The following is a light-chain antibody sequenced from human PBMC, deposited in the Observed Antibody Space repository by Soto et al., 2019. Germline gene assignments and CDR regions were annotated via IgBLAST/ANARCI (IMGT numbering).Light chain of an antibody. CDR1: QSISSY. CDR2: AAS. J-gene: IGKJ4*01. V-gene: IGKV1-39*01. CDR3: QQSYTTPLT. Sequence: DIQMTQSPSSLSASVGDRVTITCRASQSISSYLNWYQQKPWKAPNLLIYAASTLQSGVPSRFSGSGSGTDFTLTILSLQPEDFATYYFQQSYTTPLTFGGGTKVEIK.